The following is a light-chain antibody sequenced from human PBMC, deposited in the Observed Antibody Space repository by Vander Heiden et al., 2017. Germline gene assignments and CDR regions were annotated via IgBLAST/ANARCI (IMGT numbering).Light chain of an antibody. CDR3: MQALQTPLT. CDR1: QSLLYSNGYDY. V-gene: IGKV2-28*01. Sequence: DIVMTQSPLSLPVTPGEPASIPCRSSQSLLYSNGYDYLDWYLQKPGQPPQLLIYLGSNRASGVPDRFSGSGSGTDFTLKISRVEAEDVGVYYCMQALQTPLTFGGGTKVDIK. CDR2: LGS. J-gene: IGKJ4*01.